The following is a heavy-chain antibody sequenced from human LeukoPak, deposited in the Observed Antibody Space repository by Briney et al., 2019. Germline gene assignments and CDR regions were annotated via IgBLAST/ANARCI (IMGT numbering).Heavy chain of an antibody. CDR3: TRGSYGDYEY. D-gene: IGHD4-17*01. CDR1: GLIFSSYW. CDR2: IKKDGSEM. Sequence: GGSLRLSCAASGLIFSSYWMSWVRQAPGKGLEWVANIKKDGSEMYYVDSVKGRFTISRDNAQNSLYLQMNSLRAEDTAVYYCTRGSYGDYEYWGQGTLVTVSS. V-gene: IGHV3-7*01. J-gene: IGHJ4*02.